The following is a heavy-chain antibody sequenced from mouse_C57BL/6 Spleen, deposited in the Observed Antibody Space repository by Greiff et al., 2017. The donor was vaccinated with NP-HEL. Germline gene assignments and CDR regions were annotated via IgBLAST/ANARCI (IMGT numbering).Heavy chain of an antibody. Sequence: QVQLKQSGPELVKPGASVKISCKASGYAFSSSWMNWVKQRPGKGLEWIGRIYPGDGDTNYNGKFKGKATLTADKSSSTAYMQLSSLTSEDSAVYFCARSGGNYVAMDYWGQGTSVTVSS. CDR3: ARSGGNYVAMDY. V-gene: IGHV1-82*01. CDR1: GYAFSSSW. D-gene: IGHD2-1*01. J-gene: IGHJ4*01. CDR2: IYPGDGDT.